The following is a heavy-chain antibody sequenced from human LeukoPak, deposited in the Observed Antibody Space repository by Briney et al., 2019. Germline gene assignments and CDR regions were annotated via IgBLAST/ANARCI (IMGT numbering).Heavy chain of an antibody. Sequence: GGSLRLSCAASGFTFDDYTMHWVRQAPGKGLEWVSLISWDAGSTYYADSVKGRFTISRDNAKNTLYLQMNSLGAEDTALYYCARETLINVDAFDIWGQGTMVTVSS. CDR1: GFTFDDYT. CDR2: ISWDAGST. D-gene: IGHD3-16*01. J-gene: IGHJ3*02. CDR3: ARETLINVDAFDI. V-gene: IGHV3-43*01.